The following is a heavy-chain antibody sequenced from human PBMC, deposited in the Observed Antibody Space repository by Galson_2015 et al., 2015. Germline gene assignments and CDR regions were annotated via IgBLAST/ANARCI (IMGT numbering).Heavy chain of an antibody. V-gene: IGHV4-59*12. J-gene: IGHJ1*01. CDR1: ADSISNYY. Sequence: ETLSLTCTVSADSISNYYWSWIRQPPGKGLEWIGYIYYSGSTYYNPSLQGRVTISLDTSKNQFSLKLSSVTAADTAVYYCARDFSGSGSYPYFQRWGQGTLVTVSS. CDR3: ARDFSGSGSYPYFQR. D-gene: IGHD3-10*01. CDR2: IYYSGST.